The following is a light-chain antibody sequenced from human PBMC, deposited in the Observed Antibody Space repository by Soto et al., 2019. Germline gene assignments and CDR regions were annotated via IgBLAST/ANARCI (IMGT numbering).Light chain of an antibody. CDR3: QQYNSYSPWT. CDR2: DAS. V-gene: IGKV1-5*01. Sequence: DIPMTQSPSTLSASVGDRVTITCRASQSISSWLAWYQQKPGKAPKLLIYDASSLESVVPSRFSGSGSGTEFTITISSLQPDDFETYYCQQYNSYSPWTFGQGTKVDIK. CDR1: QSISSW. J-gene: IGKJ1*01.